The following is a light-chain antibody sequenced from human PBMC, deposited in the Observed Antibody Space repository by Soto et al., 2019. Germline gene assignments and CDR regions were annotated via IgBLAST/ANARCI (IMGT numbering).Light chain of an antibody. CDR2: AAS. Sequence: DIQMTQSPSSLSASVGDRVTITCRASQSISSYLNWYQQTPGKAPKLLIYAASSLQSGVPSRFSGSQSGTDFTLTITSLQPEDFATYYCQQSHSTPVTFGQGTKLEI. J-gene: IGKJ2*01. CDR1: QSISSY. CDR3: QQSHSTPVT. V-gene: IGKV1-39*01.